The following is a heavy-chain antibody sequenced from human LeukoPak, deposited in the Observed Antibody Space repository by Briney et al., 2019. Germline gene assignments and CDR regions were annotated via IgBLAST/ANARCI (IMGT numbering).Heavy chain of an antibody. Sequence: GKSLRLSCAASGFTFWSFAAHWVRQAPGMGPEWVAVVSHDGSTKYYTDSVRGRFTISRDNSKNTFFLQLNGLRTGDTAVYYCARAIMGTENLDYWGQGTLVTVSS. CDR1: GFTFWSFA. CDR2: VSHDGSTK. V-gene: IGHV3-30*10. D-gene: IGHD5-18*01. J-gene: IGHJ4*02. CDR3: ARAIMGTENLDY.